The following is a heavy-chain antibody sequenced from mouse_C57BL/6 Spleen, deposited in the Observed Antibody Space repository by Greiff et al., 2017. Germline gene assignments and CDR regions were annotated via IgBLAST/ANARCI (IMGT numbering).Heavy chain of an antibody. J-gene: IGHJ2*01. D-gene: IGHD1-1*01. CDR1: GYTFTGYW. Sequence: QVQLQQSGAELMTPGASVKLSCKATGYTFTGYWLAWVKQRPGHGLEWIGEILPGSGSPKYNEKFKGKATFTADTSSNTAYMQLRSLTTEDSAIYYWARKIYYYGFDYWGQGTTLTVSS. CDR3: ARKIYYYGFDY. V-gene: IGHV1-9*01. CDR2: ILPGSGSP.